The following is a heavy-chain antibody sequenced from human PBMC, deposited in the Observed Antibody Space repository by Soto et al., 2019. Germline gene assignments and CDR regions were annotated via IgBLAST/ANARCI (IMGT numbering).Heavy chain of an antibody. D-gene: IGHD3-10*01. J-gene: IGHJ6*03. CDR1: GFTFSSYA. CDR3: AKAYYYGSGSYYFSEAYYYYYYMDV. Sequence: EVQLLESGGGLVQPGGSLSLSCAASGFTFSSYAMSWVRQAPGKGLEWVSAISGSGGSTYYADSVKGRFTISRDNSKNTLYLQMNSLRAEDTAVYYCAKAYYYGSGSYYFSEAYYYYYYMDVWGKGTTVTVSS. V-gene: IGHV3-23*01. CDR2: ISGSGGST.